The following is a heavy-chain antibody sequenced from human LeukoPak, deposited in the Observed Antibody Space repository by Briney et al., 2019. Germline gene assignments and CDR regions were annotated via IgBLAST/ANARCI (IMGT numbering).Heavy chain of an antibody. D-gene: IGHD1-1*01. Sequence: PSETLSLTCTVSGGSISSYYWGWIRQPPGEGLEWIGSIYYSGSTYYNSSLQSRVTISVDTSNNQFSLKLSSVTAADTAVYYCTRATGAGLDYWGQGTLVTVSS. J-gene: IGHJ4*02. CDR1: GGSISSYY. CDR2: IYYSGST. CDR3: TRATGAGLDY. V-gene: IGHV4-39*07.